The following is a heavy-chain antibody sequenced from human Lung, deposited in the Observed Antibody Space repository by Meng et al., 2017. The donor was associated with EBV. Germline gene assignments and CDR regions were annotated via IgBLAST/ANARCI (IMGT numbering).Heavy chain of an antibody. V-gene: IGHV4-61*01. D-gene: IGHD3-10*01. Sequence: AQLDQWGSGRFEYSETMSLPCTVSGRSRCSPNNYLNWIRQSPGKGLEWIGYVFYGRGTNKNTALKSRVVMIAETSKNQFSLKRKTVTAADTALYYCVRAEITKDRGIILGFDLWGQGILVTVSS. CDR2: VFYGRGT. J-gene: IGHJ5*02. CDR3: VRAEITKDRGIILGFDL. CDR1: GRSRCSPNNY.